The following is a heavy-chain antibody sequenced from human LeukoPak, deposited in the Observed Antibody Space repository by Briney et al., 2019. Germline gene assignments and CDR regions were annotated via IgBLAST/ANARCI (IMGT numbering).Heavy chain of an antibody. CDR2: IPYDGSNK. CDR1: GFTFSSYS. CDR3: VRGAYSSSWLNFDY. J-gene: IGHJ4*02. V-gene: IGHV3-30*03. D-gene: IGHD6-13*01. Sequence: GGSLRLSCAASGFTFSSYSMNWVRQAPGKGLEWVALIPYDGSNKYYADSVKGRFTVSRDNSKNTLYLQMNSLRAEDTAVYYCVRGAYSSSWLNFDYWGQGTLVTVSS.